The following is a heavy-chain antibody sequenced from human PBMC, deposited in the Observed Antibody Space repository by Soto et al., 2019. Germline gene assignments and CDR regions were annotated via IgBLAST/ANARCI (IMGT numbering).Heavy chain of an antibody. V-gene: IGHV4-4*07. J-gene: IGHJ6*02. CDR2: KHTSGTT. Sequence: WTWIRQPVGKGLEWIGRKHTSGTTNYNPSLKSRVTMSIDTSTNQFSLNLSSVTAADTAVYYCARGGEFYVLDVWGQGTTVAVSS. D-gene: IGHD3-16*01. CDR3: ARGGEFYVLDV.